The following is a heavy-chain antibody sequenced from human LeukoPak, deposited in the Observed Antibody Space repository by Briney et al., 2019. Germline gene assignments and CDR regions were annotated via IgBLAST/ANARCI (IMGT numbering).Heavy chain of an antibody. J-gene: IGHJ3*02. V-gene: IGHV3-48*03. D-gene: IGHD5-18*01. CDR2: ISSSGSTI. CDR3: GGVGIHLLGAFDI. Sequence: PGGSLRHSCAASGFSFSSYAMNWVRQAPGKGLEWVSYISSSGSTIYYADSVEGRFTISRDNAKNSLYLQMNSLRAEDTAVYYCGGVGIHLLGAFDIWGQGTMVTVSS. CDR1: GFSFSSYA.